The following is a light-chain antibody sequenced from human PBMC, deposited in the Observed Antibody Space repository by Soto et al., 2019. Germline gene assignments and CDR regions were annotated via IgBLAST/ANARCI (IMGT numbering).Light chain of an antibody. CDR2: GAS. Sequence: EIVLTQSPGTLSLSPGERATLSCRASQSVSNNYLAWYQQKPGQAPRLLIFGASYRATGIPDRFSGSGSGTDFTLTISRLEPEDCAVYYCQQYGISPVTFGQGTRLEIK. J-gene: IGKJ5*01. V-gene: IGKV3-20*01. CDR3: QQYGISPVT. CDR1: QSVSNNY.